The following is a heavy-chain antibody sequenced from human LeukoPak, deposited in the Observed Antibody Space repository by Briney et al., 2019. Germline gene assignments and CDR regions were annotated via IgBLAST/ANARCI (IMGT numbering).Heavy chain of an antibody. CDR1: GFTFSSYW. V-gene: IGHV3-7*01. J-gene: IGHJ4*02. CDR2: IKQDGSEK. CDR3: TRSYDY. Sequence: GGSLRLSCAVSGFTFSSYWMAWVRHAPGKGLEWVANIKQDGSEKYYVDSVKGRFTISGDNAKNSLYLQMNSLRAEDTAVYYCTRSYDYWGQGTLVTVSS.